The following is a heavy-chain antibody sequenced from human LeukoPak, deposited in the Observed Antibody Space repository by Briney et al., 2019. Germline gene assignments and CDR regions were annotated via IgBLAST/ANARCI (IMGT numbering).Heavy chain of an antibody. J-gene: IGHJ5*02. D-gene: IGHD3-10*01. CDR2: INAGNGNT. Sequence: ASVKVSCTASGYTFTSYAMHWVRQAPGQRLEWMGWINAGNGNTKYSQKFQGRVTITRDTSASTAYMELSSLRSEDTAVYYCARAYGSGRKYNWFDPWGQGTLVTVSS. CDR1: GYTFTSYA. V-gene: IGHV1-3*01. CDR3: ARAYGSGRKYNWFDP.